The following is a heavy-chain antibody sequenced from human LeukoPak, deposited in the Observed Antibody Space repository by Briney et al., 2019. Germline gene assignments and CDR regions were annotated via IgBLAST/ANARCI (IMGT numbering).Heavy chain of an antibody. Sequence: SETLSLTCTVSGGSISGYYRSWVRQPAGKGLEWIGRIYTSGSTHYNPSLTSRVTMSVDTSKNQFSLKLSCVTAADTAVYYCARLITGTTVAFEIWGQGTVVTVSS. J-gene: IGHJ3*02. V-gene: IGHV4-4*07. D-gene: IGHD1-7*01. CDR3: ARLITGTTVAFEI. CDR1: GGSISGYY. CDR2: IYTSGST.